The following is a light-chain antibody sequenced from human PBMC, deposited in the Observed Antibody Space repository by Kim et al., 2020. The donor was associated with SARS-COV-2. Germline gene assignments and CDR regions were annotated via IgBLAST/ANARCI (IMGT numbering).Light chain of an antibody. CDR2: QDS. Sequence: VSPGRTASITCSGDKLGDKYACWYQQKPGQSPVLVIYQDSKRPSGIPERFSGSNSGNTATLTISGTQAMDEADYYCQAWDSSSVVFGGGTQLTVL. CDR1: KLGDKY. V-gene: IGLV3-1*01. CDR3: QAWDSSSVV. J-gene: IGLJ2*01.